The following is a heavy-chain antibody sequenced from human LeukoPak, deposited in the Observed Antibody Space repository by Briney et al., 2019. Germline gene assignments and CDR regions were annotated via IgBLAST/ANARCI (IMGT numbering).Heavy chain of an antibody. CDR1: GFTFSSYS. J-gene: IGHJ4*02. CDR3: ARDRPFAVTSLYYFDS. CDR2: ISSRSSTI. Sequence: GGSLRLSCAASGFTFSSYSMNWVRQAPGKGLEWVSYISSRSSTIYYADSVKGRFTISRDNAKNSLFLQMNSLRAEDTAVYYCARDRPFAVTSLYYFDSWGQGTLVTVSS. D-gene: IGHD4-17*01. V-gene: IGHV3-48*01.